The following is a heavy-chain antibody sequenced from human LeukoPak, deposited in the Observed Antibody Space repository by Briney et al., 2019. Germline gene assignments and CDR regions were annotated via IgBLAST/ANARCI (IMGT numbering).Heavy chain of an antibody. CDR2: IIPIFGTA. D-gene: IGHD3-22*01. V-gene: IGHV1-69*13. CDR1: GGTFSSYA. J-gene: IGHJ6*02. CDR3: ARSAALTRYYPRYYYGMDV. Sequence: GASVKVSCKASGGTFSSYAISWVRQAPGQGLEWMGGIIPIFGTANYAQKFQGRVTITADESTSTAYMGLSSLRSEDTAVYYCARSAALTRYYPRYYYGMDVWGQVTTVTVSS.